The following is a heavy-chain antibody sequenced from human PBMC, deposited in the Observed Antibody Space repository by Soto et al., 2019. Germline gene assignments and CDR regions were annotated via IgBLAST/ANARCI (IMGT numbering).Heavy chain of an antibody. CDR1: GYTITDYF. Sequence: ASVKVSCKASGYTITDYFIHWVRQAPGQGLEWIGWINPYSGGADLSQKFQGGVTMTRDTSISTAYMEVSSLRSDDTAVFYCARLMHYSHSGGSSHSGFDMWGQGTLVTVSS. CDR3: ARLMHYSHSGGSSHSGFDM. V-gene: IGHV1-2*02. J-gene: IGHJ3*02. CDR2: INPYSGGA. D-gene: IGHD2-21*01.